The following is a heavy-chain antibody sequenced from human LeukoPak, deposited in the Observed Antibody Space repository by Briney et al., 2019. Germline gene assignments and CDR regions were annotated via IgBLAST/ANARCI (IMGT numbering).Heavy chain of an antibody. CDR2: IKEDGSEK. Sequence: PGGSLRLSCVASGFNLNSRWMDWVRQAPGKGLEWVANIKEDGSEKNYADSVKGRFSIYRDNAENSLYLQMNSLRVEDTAAYYCARDYWYFDLWGCGTLVTVSS. CDR3: ARDYWYFDL. V-gene: IGHV3-7*01. CDR1: GFNLNSRW. J-gene: IGHJ2*01.